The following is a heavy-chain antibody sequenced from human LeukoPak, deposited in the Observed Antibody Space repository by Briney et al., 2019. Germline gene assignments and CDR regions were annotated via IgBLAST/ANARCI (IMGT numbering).Heavy chain of an antibody. CDR1: GFTFSSYA. V-gene: IGHV3-23*01. CDR2: ISGSGGST. J-gene: IGHJ4*02. CDR3: AKVPIQYSDSFEVYFDY. D-gene: IGHD3-3*01. Sequence: GGALRLSCAASGFTFSSYAMSWVRQAPGEGVEWVSTISGSGGSTYYADSVKGRFTISRDNSKNTLYLQMNSLRADDTAVYYCAKVPIQYSDSFEVYFDYWGQGTLVTVSS.